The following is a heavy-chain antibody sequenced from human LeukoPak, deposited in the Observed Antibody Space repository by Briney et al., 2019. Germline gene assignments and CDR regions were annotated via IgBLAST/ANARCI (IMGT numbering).Heavy chain of an antibody. D-gene: IGHD3-22*01. Sequence: GASVKVSCKASGYTFTSYDINWVRQATGQGLEWMGWMNPNSGNTGYAQKFQGRVTMTRDMSTSTVYMELSSLRSEDTAVYYCARISGSHFDYWGQGTLVTVSS. CDR1: GYTFTSYD. J-gene: IGHJ4*02. CDR3: ARISGSHFDY. CDR2: MNPNSGNT. V-gene: IGHV1-8*01.